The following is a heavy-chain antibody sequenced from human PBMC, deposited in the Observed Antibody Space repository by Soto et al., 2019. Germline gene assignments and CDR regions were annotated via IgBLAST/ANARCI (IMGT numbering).Heavy chain of an antibody. V-gene: IGHV1-2*02. CDR2: TNSDLGGT. CDR3: ARTPSVGATTIILGDDAFAL. Sequence: EQLEQAGAEVKKTGASVMVSCKDSRYTFSRYYFHWVRQAPGHGPDCMGWTNSDLGGTNYAKRCEGGATMTRERSTKTVDIELGSRRSHDTAVYLRARTPSVGATTIILGDDAFALWGPGTLRTVSS. J-gene: IGHJ3*01. D-gene: IGHD1-26*01. CDR1: RYTFSRYY.